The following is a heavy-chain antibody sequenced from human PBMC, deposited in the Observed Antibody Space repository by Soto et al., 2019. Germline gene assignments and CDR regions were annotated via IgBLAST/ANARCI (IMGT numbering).Heavy chain of an antibody. CDR1: GGSISSSSYY. J-gene: IGHJ6*03. CDR2: IYYSGST. V-gene: IGHV4-39*01. Sequence: SETLSLTCTVSGGSISSSSYYWVWIRQPPGKGLEWIGSIYYSGSTYYNPSLKSRVTISVETSKNQFSLKLSSVTAADTAVYYCARRGRGSYHPYYYYMDVWGKGTTVTVSS. D-gene: IGHD1-26*01. CDR3: ARRGRGSYHPYYYYMDV.